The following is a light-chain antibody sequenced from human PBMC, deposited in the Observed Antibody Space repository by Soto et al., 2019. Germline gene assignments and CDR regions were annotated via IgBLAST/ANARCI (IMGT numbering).Light chain of an antibody. J-gene: IGLJ2*01. CDR2: GNS. CDR1: SSNIGAGYD. Sequence: QPVLTQPPSVSGAPGQRVTISCTGSSSNIGAGYDVRWYQQLPGTAPKLLIYGNSNRPSGVPDRFSGSKSGTSASLAITGLQAEDEADYYCQSYDSSLSGSGVVFGGGTKLTVL. V-gene: IGLV1-40*01. CDR3: QSYDSSLSGSGVV.